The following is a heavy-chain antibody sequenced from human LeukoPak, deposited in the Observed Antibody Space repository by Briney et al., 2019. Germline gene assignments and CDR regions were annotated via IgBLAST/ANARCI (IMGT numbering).Heavy chain of an antibody. CDR1: GGTFSRYA. CDR2: IIPIFGTA. J-gene: IGHJ4*02. V-gene: IGHV1-69*05. Sequence: ASVKVSCKASGGTFSRYAISSVRQAPGQGLEWMGGIIPIFGTANYAQKFQGRVTITTDESTSTAYMELSSLRSEDTAVYYCARDATGTPASYWGQGTLVTVSS. D-gene: IGHD1-1*01. CDR3: ARDATGTPASY.